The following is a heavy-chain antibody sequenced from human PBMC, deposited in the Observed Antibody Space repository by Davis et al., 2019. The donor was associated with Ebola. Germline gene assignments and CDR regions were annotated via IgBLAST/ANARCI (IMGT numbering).Heavy chain of an antibody. CDR2: ISGDGGST. Sequence: GESLKISCAASGFTFDDYAMHWVRQAPGKGLEWVSLISGDGGSTYYADSVKGRFTISRDNAKNSLYLQMNSLRAEDTAVYYCARNGYYFDYWGQETLVTVSS. CDR3: ARNGYYFDY. V-gene: IGHV3-43*02. CDR1: GFTFDDYA. J-gene: IGHJ4*02.